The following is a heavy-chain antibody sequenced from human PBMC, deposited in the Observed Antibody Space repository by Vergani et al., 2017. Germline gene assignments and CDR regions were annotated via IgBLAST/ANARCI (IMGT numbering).Heavy chain of an antibody. J-gene: IGHJ4*02. CDR1: GVSITGGNY. CDR2: VFHLGTL. D-gene: IGHD3/OR15-3a*01. Sequence: QLQLQESGPGLLRPSETLSLTCRVSGVSITGGNYWGGVRQSPVSGLEWLGSVFHLGTLYYNPSLQSRVTISMDANNHFSLKLTSVTAADTAVYYCVRDFHSRGPFDVWGQGSLVTVAS. V-gene: IGHV4-38-2*02. CDR3: VRDFHSRGPFDV.